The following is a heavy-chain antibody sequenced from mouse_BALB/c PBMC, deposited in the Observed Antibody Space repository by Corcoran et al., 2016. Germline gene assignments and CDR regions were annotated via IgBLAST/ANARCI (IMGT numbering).Heavy chain of an antibody. CDR1: GYTFTSYV. Sequence: EVQLQQSGPELVKPGASVKMSCKASGYTFTSYVMHWVKQKPGQGLEWIGYINPYNDGTKYNEKFKGKATLTSDKSSSTAYMELSSLTSEDSAVYYCAREGRRGCFDVWGAGTTVTVSS. J-gene: IGHJ1*01. V-gene: IGHV1S136*01. CDR3: AREGRRGCFDV. CDR2: INPYNDGT.